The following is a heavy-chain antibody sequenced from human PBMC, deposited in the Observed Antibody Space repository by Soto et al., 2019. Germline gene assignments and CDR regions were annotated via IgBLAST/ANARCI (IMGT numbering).Heavy chain of an antibody. Sequence: GGSLRLSCAASGFTFTSYYMTWVRQAPGKGLEWVANIKQDGSKKNYVDSVKGRFTIARDNAKNSLYLQMNSLRAEDTAVYYCVREYYGDYEWGQGTLVTVSS. V-gene: IGHV3-7*01. J-gene: IGHJ4*02. D-gene: IGHD4-17*01. CDR3: VREYYGDYE. CDR1: GFTFTSYY. CDR2: IKQDGSKK.